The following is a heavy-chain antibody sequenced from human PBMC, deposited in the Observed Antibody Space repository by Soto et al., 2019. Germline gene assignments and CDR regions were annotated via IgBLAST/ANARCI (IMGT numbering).Heavy chain of an antibody. V-gene: IGHV4-39*01. J-gene: IGHJ5*02. CDR3: ARQPYDSRGYYYGT. Sequence: QLRLQESGPGLVRPSETLSLTCTVSGGSIGSSTYYWGWIRQPPGKGLEWIGSMYSSGNTYYNPFLKSRVTVSVDTSKNHFSLKLSSVTAADTAVYYCARQPYDSRGYYYGTWGQGTLVTVSS. CDR1: GGSIGSSTYY. D-gene: IGHD3-22*01. CDR2: MYSSGNT.